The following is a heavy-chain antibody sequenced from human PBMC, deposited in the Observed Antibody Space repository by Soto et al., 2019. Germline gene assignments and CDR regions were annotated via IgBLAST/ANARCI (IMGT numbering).Heavy chain of an antibody. V-gene: IGHV3-23*01. CDR2: ISGSGGST. D-gene: IGHD7-27*01. CDR3: AKDRAEWGSYDY. Sequence: PGGSLRLSCAASGFTFSSYAMSWVCQAPGKGLKWVSTISGSGGSTYYAESVKGRFTISRDNSKNTLYLQMNSLRAEDTAVYYCAKDRAEWGSYDYWGQGILVTVSS. CDR1: GFTFSSYA. J-gene: IGHJ4*02.